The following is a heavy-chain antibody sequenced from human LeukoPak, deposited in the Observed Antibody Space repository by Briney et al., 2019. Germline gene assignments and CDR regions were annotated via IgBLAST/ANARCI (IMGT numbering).Heavy chain of an antibody. CDR3: AREVVVTASFDY. Sequence: GSLRLSCAASGFAFSRFSMNWVRQVPGKGLEWVSAISTDGSSTYYADSVKGRFTISRDNSKNTLYLQMNSLRAGDTAVYYCAREVVVTASFDYWGQGTLVTVSS. D-gene: IGHD2-21*02. CDR2: ISTDGSST. J-gene: IGHJ4*02. V-gene: IGHV3-23*01. CDR1: GFAFSRFS.